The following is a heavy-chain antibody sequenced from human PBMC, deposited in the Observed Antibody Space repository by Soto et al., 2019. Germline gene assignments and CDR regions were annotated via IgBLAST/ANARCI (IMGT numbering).Heavy chain of an antibody. CDR2: IIPIFGTA. CDR1: GGTSSSYA. Sequence: EASVKVSCKASGGTSSSYAISWVRQAPGQGLEWMGGIIPIFGTANYAQKFQGRVTITADESTSTAYMELSSLRSEDTAVYYCATPIITMVRGVPLYYYYYGMDVWGQGTTVTVSS. J-gene: IGHJ6*02. V-gene: IGHV1-69*13. CDR3: ATPIITMVRGVPLYYYYYGMDV. D-gene: IGHD3-10*01.